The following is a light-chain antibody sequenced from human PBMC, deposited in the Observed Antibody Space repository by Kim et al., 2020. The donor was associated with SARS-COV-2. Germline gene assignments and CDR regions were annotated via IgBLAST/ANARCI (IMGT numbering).Light chain of an antibody. Sequence: DIQMTQSPSTLSASVGDRVTITCRASENIGTWLAWYQQKPGRAPSLLIYLASTLESGVPSRFSGTGSGTEFSLSITSLQPDDFATYYCQHYSRFPYTLGQGTKVDIK. V-gene: IGKV1-5*03. CDR1: ENIGTW. CDR3: QHYSRFPYT. J-gene: IGKJ2*01. CDR2: LAS.